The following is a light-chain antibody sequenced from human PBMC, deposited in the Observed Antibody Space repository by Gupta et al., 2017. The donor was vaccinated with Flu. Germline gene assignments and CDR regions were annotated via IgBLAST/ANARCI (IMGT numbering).Light chain of an antibody. CDR2: DDS. V-gene: IGLV3-21*02. J-gene: IGLJ2*01. Sequence: SPVLTPPSSVSVAPGQTARISCGDPNIGSKNVHWYQQKPGQAPVLVVFDDSDRPSGIPERFSGSNSGNTATLTIXRXEAGDEXDYYCQVWDSDTDHVVFGGGTKLTVL. CDR3: QVWDSDTDHVV. CDR1: NIGSKN.